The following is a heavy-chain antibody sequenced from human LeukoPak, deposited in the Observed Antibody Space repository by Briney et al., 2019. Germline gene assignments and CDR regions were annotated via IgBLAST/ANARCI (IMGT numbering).Heavy chain of an antibody. D-gene: IGHD2-2*01. Sequence: PSETLSLTCTVSGGSISSYYWSWIRQPPGKGLEWIGYIYYSGSTNYNPSLKSRVTISVDTSKNQFSLKLSSVTAADTAVYYCAGQPPYCGSTSCYFDYWGQGTLVTVSS. V-gene: IGHV4-59*08. J-gene: IGHJ4*02. CDR1: GGSISSYY. CDR3: AGQPPYCGSTSCYFDY. CDR2: IYYSGST.